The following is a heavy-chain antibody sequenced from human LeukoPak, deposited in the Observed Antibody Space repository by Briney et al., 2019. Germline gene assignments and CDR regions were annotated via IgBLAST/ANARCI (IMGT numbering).Heavy chain of an antibody. D-gene: IGHD6-6*01. Sequence: MASETLSLTCAVYGVSFSGYYWSWIRQPPGKGLEWIGEINHSGSTNYNPSLKSRVTISVDTSKNQLSLKLSSVTAADTAVYYCARSPGSSSLNWFDPWGQGTLVTVSS. CDR2: INHSGST. CDR3: ARSPGSSSLNWFDP. CDR1: GVSFSGYY. V-gene: IGHV4-34*01. J-gene: IGHJ5*02.